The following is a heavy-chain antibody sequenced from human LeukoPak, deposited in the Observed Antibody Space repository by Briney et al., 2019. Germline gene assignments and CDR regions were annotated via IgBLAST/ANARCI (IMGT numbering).Heavy chain of an antibody. J-gene: IGHJ4*02. V-gene: IGHV6-1*01. CDR1: GDSIFTNNVA. D-gene: IGHD6-6*01. CDR3: ARGKYTSFDN. CDR2: TYYRSKWSF. Sequence: SQTLSLTCAISGDSIFTNNVAWNWIRPSPSRALEWLGRTYYRSKWSFDYAVSVKSRITINADTSKNQFSLQLSSVTPEDTAVYYCARGKYTSFDNWGQGTLVTVSS.